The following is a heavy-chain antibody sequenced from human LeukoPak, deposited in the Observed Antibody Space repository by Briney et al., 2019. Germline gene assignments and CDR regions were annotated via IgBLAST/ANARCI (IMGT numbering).Heavy chain of an antibody. J-gene: IGHJ4*02. Sequence: GESLKLSCKGSGYSFTNYWIGWVRQMPGKGLEWMGIIYPGDSETRYSPSFQGQVTISADKSITTAYLQWSSLKASDTAMYYCAMDSSSSHYWGQGTLVTVSS. CDR3: AMDSSSSHY. V-gene: IGHV5-51*01. D-gene: IGHD6-6*01. CDR1: GYSFTNYW. CDR2: IYPGDSET.